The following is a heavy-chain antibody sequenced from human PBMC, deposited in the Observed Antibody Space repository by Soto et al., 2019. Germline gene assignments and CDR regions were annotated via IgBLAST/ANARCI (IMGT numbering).Heavy chain of an antibody. J-gene: IGHJ6*02. CDR1: GFTFSDYY. CDR2: ISSSGSTM. CDR3: AREIVDTAMVTYHYYYGMAV. D-gene: IGHD5-18*01. V-gene: IGHV3-11*01. Sequence: QVQLVESGGGLVKPGGSLRLSCAASGFTFSDYYMSWIRQAPGKGLEWVSYISSSGSTMYYANSVKGRFTISRDNAKNSLYRQMNSLRAEDTPVYYCAREIVDTAMVTYHYYYGMAVWGQGTTVTVSS.